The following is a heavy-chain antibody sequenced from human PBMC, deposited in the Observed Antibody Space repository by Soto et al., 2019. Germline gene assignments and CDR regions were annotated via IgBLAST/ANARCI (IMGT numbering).Heavy chain of an antibody. V-gene: IGHV4-59*01. CDR1: GGSISSYY. Sequence: QVQLQESGPGLVKPSETLSLTCTVSGGSISSYYWSWIRQPPGKGLEWIGYIYYSGSTNYNPSLKIRVTISVDTSKDQFSLKLSSVTAADSAVYYCARVWSYYYYMDVWGKGTTVTVSS. J-gene: IGHJ6*03. CDR2: IYYSGST. CDR3: ARVWSYYYYMDV. D-gene: IGHD3-3*01.